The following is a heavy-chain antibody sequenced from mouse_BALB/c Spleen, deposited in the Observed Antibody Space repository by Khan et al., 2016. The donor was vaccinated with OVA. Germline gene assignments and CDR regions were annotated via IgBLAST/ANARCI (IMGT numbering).Heavy chain of an antibody. J-gene: IGHJ2*01. Sequence: EVQLQESGGGLVQPGGSLKLSCAASGFTFSSYGMSWVRPTPDKRLELVATINSNGGSTYYPDSVKGRFTISRDNAKNTLYLQMSSLKSEDTAMYYCARMARTINGGQGTTLTVAS. CDR3: ARMARTIN. CDR1: GFTFSSYG. V-gene: IGHV5-6-3*01. CDR2: INSNGGST.